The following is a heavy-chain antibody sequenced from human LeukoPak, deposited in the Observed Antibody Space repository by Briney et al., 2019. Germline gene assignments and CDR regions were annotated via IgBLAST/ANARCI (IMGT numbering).Heavy chain of an antibody. Sequence: GGSLRLSCAASGFTFSSYSMNWVRQAPGKGLEWVSAISGSGGSTYYADSVKGRFTISRDNAKNTLYLQMNSLRAEDTAVYYCARGGGGHSNGMDVWGQGTTVTVSS. CDR2: ISGSGGST. J-gene: IGHJ6*02. CDR3: ARGGGGHSNGMDV. D-gene: IGHD3-16*01. V-gene: IGHV3-21*01. CDR1: GFTFSSYS.